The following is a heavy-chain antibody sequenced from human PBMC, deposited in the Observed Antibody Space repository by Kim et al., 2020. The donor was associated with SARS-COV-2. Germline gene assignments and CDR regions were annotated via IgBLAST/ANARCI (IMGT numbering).Heavy chain of an antibody. V-gene: IGHV4-39*01. CDR2: IYYSGST. Sequence: SETLSLTCTVSGGSISSSSYYWGWIRQPPGKGLEWIGSIYYSGSTYYNPSLKSRVTISVDTSKNQFSLKLSSVTAADTAVYYCARHLYGYSSTYWYFDLWGPGTLRTVSS. CDR3: ARHLYGYSSTYWYFDL. D-gene: IGHD6-13*01. J-gene: IGHJ2*01. CDR1: GGSISSSSYY.